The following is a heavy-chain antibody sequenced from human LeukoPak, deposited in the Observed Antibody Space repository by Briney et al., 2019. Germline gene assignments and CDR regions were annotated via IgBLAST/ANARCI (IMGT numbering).Heavy chain of an antibody. CDR3: ARFPRGENSFDI. CDR2: IYYSGST. V-gene: IGHV4-59*01. CDR1: GGSISSYY. D-gene: IGHD3-16*01. J-gene: IGHJ3*02. Sequence: SETLSLTCTVSGGSISSYYWSWIRQPPGKGLEWIGYIYYSGSTNYNPSLKSRVTISVDTSKNQFSLKLSSVTAADTAVYYCARFPRGENSFDIWGQGTMVTVSS.